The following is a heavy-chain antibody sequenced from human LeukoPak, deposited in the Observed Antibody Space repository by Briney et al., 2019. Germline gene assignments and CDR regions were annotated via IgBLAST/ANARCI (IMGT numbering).Heavy chain of an antibody. V-gene: IGHV4-59*01. J-gene: IGHJ5*02. D-gene: IGHD2-15*01. CDR2: IYYSGST. CDR3: ARERGDGGSSYHEPLYNWFDP. CDR1: GGSISIYY. Sequence: SETLSLTCTVSGGSISIYYWRWIRQPPGKGLEWIGYIYYSGSTNYNPSLKSRVTISVDTSKNQFSLKLSSVTAADTAVYYCARERGDGGSSYHEPLYNWFDPWGQGTLVTVSS.